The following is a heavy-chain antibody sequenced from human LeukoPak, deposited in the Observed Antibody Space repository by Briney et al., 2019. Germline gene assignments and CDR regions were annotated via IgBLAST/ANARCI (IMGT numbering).Heavy chain of an antibody. CDR1: GFTFSSYE. D-gene: IGHD4-17*01. Sequence: GGSLRLSCAASGFTFSSYEMNWVRQAAGKGLEWVSYISSGGDPIYYADSVKGRFTISRDNAKNSLYLQMSSLRAEDTAVYYCARENSGDYGDGFDIWGQGTMVTVSS. CDR3: ARENSGDYGDGFDI. V-gene: IGHV3-48*03. CDR2: ISSGGDPI. J-gene: IGHJ3*02.